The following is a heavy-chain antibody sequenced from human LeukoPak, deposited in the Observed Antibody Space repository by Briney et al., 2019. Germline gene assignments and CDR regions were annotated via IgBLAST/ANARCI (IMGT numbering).Heavy chain of an antibody. D-gene: IGHD6-13*01. J-gene: IGHJ4*02. CDR3: ARDLSIAAPGTDFDY. V-gene: IGHV1-2*02. CDR2: INPNSGAT. Sequence: ASVKVSCKASGYTFTGYSVHWVRQAPGQGLEWMGWINPNSGATKYALKFQGRVTMTRDTSISTAYMELSRLTSDDTAVYYCARDLSIAAPGTDFDYWGQGTLVTVSS. CDR1: GYTFTGYS.